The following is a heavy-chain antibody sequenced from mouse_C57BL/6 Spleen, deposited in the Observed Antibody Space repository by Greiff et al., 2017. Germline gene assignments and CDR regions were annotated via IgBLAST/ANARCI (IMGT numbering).Heavy chain of an antibody. CDR3: AMPVCYGSSYWYFDV. CDR2: IYPSDSGT. Sequence: VQLQQPGAELVKPGASVKLSCKASGYTFTSYWMHWVKQRPGQGLEWIGWIYPSDSGTNYNQKFKGKATLTIDKSSSTAYMQLTYLTSEDSAVYYCAMPVCYGSSYWYFDVWGKGTTVTVSS. D-gene: IGHD1-1*01. J-gene: IGHJ1*03. V-gene: IGHV1-74*01. CDR1: GYTFTSYW.